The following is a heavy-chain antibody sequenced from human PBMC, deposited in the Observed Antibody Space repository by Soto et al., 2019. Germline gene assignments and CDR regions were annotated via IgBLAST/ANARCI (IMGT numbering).Heavy chain of an antibody. CDR3: AKIYGDYTWGWFAFDI. J-gene: IGHJ3*02. Sequence: GSVKVSCKASGYTFTGYDIHWVRLSPVQGLEWMGWINPNSGGINYAQKFQGRVTMTRDTSISTAYMELSRLRYDDTAVYYCAKIYGDYTWGWFAFDIWGQATMVTVSS. CDR1: GYTFTGYD. CDR2: INPNSGGI. D-gene: IGHD4-17*01. V-gene: IGHV1-2*02.